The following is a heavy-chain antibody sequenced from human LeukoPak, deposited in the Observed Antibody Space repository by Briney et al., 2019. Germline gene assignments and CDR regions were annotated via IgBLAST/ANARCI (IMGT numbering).Heavy chain of an antibody. J-gene: IGHJ4*02. V-gene: IGHV1-18*01. Sequence: ASVKVSCKAYGYTFTSYGISWVRQAPGQGLEWMGWISAYNGNTNYAQKLQGRVTMTTDTSTSTAYMELRSLRSDDTAVYYCARVLYYDFWSGYSRQPYYFDYWGQGTLVTVSS. D-gene: IGHD3-3*01. CDR1: GYTFTSYG. CDR3: ARVLYYDFWSGYSRQPYYFDY. CDR2: ISAYNGNT.